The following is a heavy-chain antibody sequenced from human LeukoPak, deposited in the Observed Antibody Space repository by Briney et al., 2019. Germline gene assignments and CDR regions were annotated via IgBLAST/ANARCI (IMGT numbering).Heavy chain of an antibody. CDR2: IYYTGIT. J-gene: IGHJ6*03. V-gene: IGHV4-39*01. D-gene: IGHD4-23*01. CDR1: GGSISSSSDN. CDR3: ARQGRATVVMYMDD. Sequence: PSETLSLTCTVSGGSISSSSDNWGWIRQPPGKGLEWIGSIYYTGITYYNPSVMSRVTMSVDTSKSQFSLRLSSVTAADTAMYYCARQGRATVVMYMDDWGKGTTVTVSS.